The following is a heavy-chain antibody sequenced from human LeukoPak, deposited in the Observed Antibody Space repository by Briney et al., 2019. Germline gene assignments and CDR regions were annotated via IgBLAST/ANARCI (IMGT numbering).Heavy chain of an antibody. CDR3: AKSLGPSIAAAHYFDY. V-gene: IGHV3-23*01. CDR2: ISGSGGST. D-gene: IGHD6-6*01. CDR1: GFTFSSYA. J-gene: IGHJ4*02. Sequence: PGGSLRLSCAASGFTFSSYAMSWVRQAPGKGLEWVSAISGSGGSTYYADSVKGRFTISRDNSKNTLYLQMNSLRAEDTAVYYCAKSLGPSIAAAHYFDYWGQGTLVTVSS.